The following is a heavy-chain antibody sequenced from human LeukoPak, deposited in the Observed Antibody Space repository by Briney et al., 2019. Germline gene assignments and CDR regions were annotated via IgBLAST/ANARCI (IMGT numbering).Heavy chain of an antibody. Sequence: PGGSLRLSCAASGFSFSSYGMYWVRQAPGEGLEWVAFIRYDGSNKYYADSVKGRFTISRDNSKNTLYLQMNSLRAEDTAVYYCAKPSQKGLYYYYYMDVWGKGTTVTVSS. D-gene: IGHD2-2*01. V-gene: IGHV3-30*02. CDR2: IRYDGSNK. CDR1: GFSFSSYG. CDR3: AKPSQKGLYYYYYMDV. J-gene: IGHJ6*03.